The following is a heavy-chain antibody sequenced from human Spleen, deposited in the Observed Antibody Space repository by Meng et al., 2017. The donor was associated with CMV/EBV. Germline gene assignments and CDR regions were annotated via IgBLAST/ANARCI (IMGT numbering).Heavy chain of an antibody. V-gene: IGHV3-11*01. CDR3: VRSHSGWYGEYFQH. J-gene: IGHJ1*01. Sequence: AAGFTFTDSYMTWVRQAPGKALEWVSYVSSSSSTTSYADSVKGRFTISRDNAKNSVSLEMNNLRADDTAVYYCVRSHSGWYGEYFQHWGQGTLVTVSS. D-gene: IGHD6-19*01. CDR1: GFTFTDSY. CDR2: VSSSSSTT.